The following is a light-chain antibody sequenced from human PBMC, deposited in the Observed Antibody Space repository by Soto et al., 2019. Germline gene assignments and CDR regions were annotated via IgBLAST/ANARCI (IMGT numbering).Light chain of an antibody. V-gene: IGKV3-11*01. CDR3: RNRNNWPT. CDR2: KGS. CDR1: ESISIY. Sequence: DIVLTQSPAFLSLSPGDRATLSCRATESISIYLAWFQQKPGQAPRLLIYKGSKRAPGVPARFSGSGSETDFTLTSDSLEPEDFGVYSWRNRNNWPTFGPGTKVDIK. J-gene: IGKJ3*01.